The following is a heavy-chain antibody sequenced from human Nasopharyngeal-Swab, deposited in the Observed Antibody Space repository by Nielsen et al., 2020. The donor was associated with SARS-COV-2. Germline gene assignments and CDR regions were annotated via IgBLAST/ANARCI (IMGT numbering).Heavy chain of an antibody. V-gene: IGHV3-9*01. CDR1: GFTFDDYA. CDR2: ISWNSGNI. CDR3: ARDTPAMFAY. Sequence: SLKISCAASGFTFDDYAMHWVRQAPGKGLEWVSCISWNSGNIGYADSVKGRFTISRDNAKNSLYLQMNSLRADDTAVYYCARDTPAMFAYWGQGTLVTVSS. J-gene: IGHJ4*02.